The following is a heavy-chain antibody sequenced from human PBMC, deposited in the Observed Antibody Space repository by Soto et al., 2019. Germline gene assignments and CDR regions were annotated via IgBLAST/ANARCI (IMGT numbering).Heavy chain of an antibody. CDR2: IYYTGGT. CDR1: GGSSSSYF. V-gene: IGHV4-59*01. Sequence: SETLSLTCSVSGGSSSSYFWSWIRQPPGKGLEYIGYIYYTGGTNYNSSLKSRVTISLDASKNQISLKLNSVTAADTAIYYCARSGLTFGGVVWGQGKQVT. D-gene: IGHD3-16*01. J-gene: IGHJ4*02. CDR3: ARSGLTFGGVV.